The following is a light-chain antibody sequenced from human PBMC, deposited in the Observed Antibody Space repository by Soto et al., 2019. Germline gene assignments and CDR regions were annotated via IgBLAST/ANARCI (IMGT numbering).Light chain of an antibody. Sequence: ESVLTQSPGTLSLSPGERATLSCRASQSVSSSYLAWYQQKPGQAPRLLIYGASSRATGIPDRFSGSGYGTDFTLTITRLEPEDFGVYYCQHYGNSPFKFRGATKVEIK. J-gene: IGKJ4*02. CDR3: QHYGNSPFK. V-gene: IGKV3-20*01. CDR2: GAS. CDR1: QSVSSSY.